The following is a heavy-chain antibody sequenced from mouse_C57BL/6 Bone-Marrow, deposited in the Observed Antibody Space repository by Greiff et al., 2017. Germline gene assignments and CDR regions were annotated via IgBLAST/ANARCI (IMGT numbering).Heavy chain of an antibody. J-gene: IGHJ2*01. V-gene: IGHV1-19*01. D-gene: IGHD1-1*01. CDR2: INPYNGGT. Sequence: EVQLQQSGPVLVKPGASVKMSCKASGYTFTDYYMNWVKQSHGKSLEWIGVINPYNGGTSYNQKFKGKATLTVDKSSCTAYMELNSLTSEDSAVYYCAPYYYGLDYWGQGTTLTVSS. CDR1: GYTFTDYY. CDR3: APYYYGLDY.